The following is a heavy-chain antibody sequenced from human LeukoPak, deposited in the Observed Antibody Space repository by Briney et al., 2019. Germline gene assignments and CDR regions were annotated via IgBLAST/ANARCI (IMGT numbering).Heavy chain of an antibody. Sequence: GGSLRLSCAASGFTFSSYWMNWVRQAPGKGLVWVSRIASDGSSTTYADSVKGRFSISRDNAKNTLYLQMNSLRVEDTAVCYCARGRPHGNDYWGQGTLVTVSS. J-gene: IGHJ4*02. CDR1: GFTFSSYW. D-gene: IGHD4-23*01. CDR2: IASDGSST. V-gene: IGHV3-74*01. CDR3: ARGRPHGNDY.